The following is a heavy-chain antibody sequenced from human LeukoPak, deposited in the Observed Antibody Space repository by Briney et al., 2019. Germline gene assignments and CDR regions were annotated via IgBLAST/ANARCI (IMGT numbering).Heavy chain of an antibody. V-gene: IGHV3-53*01. CDR2: LYEDGRI. CDR3: ARGGGYYPIDY. J-gene: IGHJ4*02. CDR1: GFPVDSNY. Sequence: PGGSLRLSCAASGFPVDSNYMNWVRQAPGKGPEWVSVLYEDGRIYYADSVKGRFTISRDTSKNILSLQLNGLRAEDTAVYYCARGGGYYPIDYWGQGTLVTVSS. D-gene: IGHD2-15*01.